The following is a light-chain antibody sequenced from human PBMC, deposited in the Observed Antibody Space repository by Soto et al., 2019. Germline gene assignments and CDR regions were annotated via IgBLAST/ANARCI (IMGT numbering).Light chain of an antibody. CDR2: AAS. CDR1: QDINSY. J-gene: IGKJ1*01. CDR3: QQLAIYPRT. Sequence: DIQLTQSPSFLSASVGDRVTITCRASQDINSYLAWYQQKPGKAPNLLIYAASTVQSAVPSRFSGGGSGTEFTLTISSLQPEYCATYYCQQLAIYPRTFGQGTRV. V-gene: IGKV1-9*01.